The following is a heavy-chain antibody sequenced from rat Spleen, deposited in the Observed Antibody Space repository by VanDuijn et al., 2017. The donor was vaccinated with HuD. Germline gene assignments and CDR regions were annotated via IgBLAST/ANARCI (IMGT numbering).Heavy chain of an antibody. CDR2: INSAGST. Sequence: EVQLQESGPGLVKPSQSLSLTCSVTGYSITSNYWGWIRKFPGNKLEWMGYINSAGSTNSNPSLKSRISISRDTSKNQFFLQVDSVSTEDTATYYCARSDGTHYYLPFADWGQGTLVTVSS. D-gene: IGHD1-12*02. V-gene: IGHV3-3*01. CDR1: GYSITSNY. J-gene: IGHJ3*01. CDR3: ARSDGTHYYLPFAD.